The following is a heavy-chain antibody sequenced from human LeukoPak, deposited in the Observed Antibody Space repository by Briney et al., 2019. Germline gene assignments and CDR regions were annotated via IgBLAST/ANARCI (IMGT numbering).Heavy chain of an antibody. CDR2: IKGSDNYI. CDR1: GFTFSAYT. V-gene: IGHV3-21*06. Sequence: GGSLRLSCAASGFTFSAYTLNWVRQAPGKGLEWVSSIKGSDNYIYNADSVAGRFTVSTDDAQNSIYLQMNSLRVEDTAIYYCARPRGMSMNDKNLLYWGQGSLVTVSS. CDR3: ARPRGMSMNDKNLLY. J-gene: IGHJ4*02. D-gene: IGHD3-10*01.